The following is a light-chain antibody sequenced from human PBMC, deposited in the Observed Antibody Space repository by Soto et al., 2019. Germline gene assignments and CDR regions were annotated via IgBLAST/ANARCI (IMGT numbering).Light chain of an antibody. J-gene: IGLJ2*01. CDR2: EVT. V-gene: IGLV2-14*01. Sequence: QSALTQPPSASGSPGQSVAISCTGTSSDVGGYNYVSWYQQHPGKAPKLMIYEVTNRPSGVSNRFSGSKSGNTASLTISGLQAEDEADYYCSSYTRNSTPVVFGGGTKVTVL. CDR3: SSYTRNSTPVV. CDR1: SSDVGGYNY.